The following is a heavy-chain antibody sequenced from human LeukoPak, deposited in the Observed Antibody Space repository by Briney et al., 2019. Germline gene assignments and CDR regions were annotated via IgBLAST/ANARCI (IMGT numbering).Heavy chain of an antibody. CDR1: GASVSSGSYY. CDR3: ARGVLVGATGHHFAY. Sequence: KPWETLSLSCTVSGASVSSGSYYWSWIRQPPGEGLEWIGDVHSSGSSNYNPSLKSRVAILVDTPKNQFTLKLSSVTAADTAVYYCARGVLVGATGHHFAYWGQGTLVTVSS. V-gene: IGHV4-61*01. D-gene: IGHD2-8*02. J-gene: IGHJ4*02. CDR2: VHSSGSS.